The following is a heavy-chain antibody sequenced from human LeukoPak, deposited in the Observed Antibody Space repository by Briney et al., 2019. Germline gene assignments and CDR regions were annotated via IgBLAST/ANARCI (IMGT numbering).Heavy chain of an antibody. V-gene: IGHV3-21*01. Sequence: GGSLRPSCAASGFTFSSYSMNWVRQAPGKGLEWVSSISSSSSYIYYADSVKGRFTISRDNAKNSLYLQMNCLRAEDTAVYYCARYYYDSSGYYYFDYWGQGTLVTVSS. D-gene: IGHD3-22*01. J-gene: IGHJ4*02. CDR2: ISSSSSYI. CDR3: ARYYYDSSGYYYFDY. CDR1: GFTFSSYS.